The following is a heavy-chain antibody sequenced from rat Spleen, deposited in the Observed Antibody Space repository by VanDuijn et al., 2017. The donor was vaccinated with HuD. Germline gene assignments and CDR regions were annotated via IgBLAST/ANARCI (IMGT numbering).Heavy chain of an antibody. V-gene: IGHV4-2*01. CDR3: ARAVMDA. Sequence: EVQLVESGGGLVQPGRSLKLSCAASGFNFNDYWMGWVRQAPGKGLEWIGEINKDGTTINYNPSLKDKFTISRDNAQNTLYLQMSKLGSEDTAIYYCARAVMDAWGQGASVTVSS. CDR2: INKDGTTI. CDR1: GFNFNDYW. J-gene: IGHJ4*01.